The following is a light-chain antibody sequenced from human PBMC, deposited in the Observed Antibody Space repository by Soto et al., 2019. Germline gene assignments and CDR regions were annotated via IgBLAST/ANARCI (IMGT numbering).Light chain of an antibody. CDR2: GAS. CDR1: QSVSSN. CDR3: QQCYSWPLT. Sequence: EIVMTQAPATLSVSPGERATLSCMASQSVSSNLAWYQQKPGQAPRLLIYGASTRATGIPARFSGSGSGTEFALTISGLQSEDFAVYYCQQCYSWPLTFGGGTKVESK. J-gene: IGKJ4*01. V-gene: IGKV3-15*01.